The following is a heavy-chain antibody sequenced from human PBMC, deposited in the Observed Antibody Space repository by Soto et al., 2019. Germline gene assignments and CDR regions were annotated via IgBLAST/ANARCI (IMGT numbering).Heavy chain of an antibody. CDR3: AKDPPRRHYGMDV. CDR1: GFTFSSYA. J-gene: IGHJ6*02. Sequence: EVQLLESGGGLVQPGGSLRLSCAASGFTFSSYAMSWVRQAPGKGLEWVSAISGSGGSPYYADSVKGRFTISRDNSKNTLYLQMNSLRAEDTAVYDCAKDPPRRHYGMDVWGQGTTVTVSS. V-gene: IGHV3-23*01. CDR2: ISGSGGSP.